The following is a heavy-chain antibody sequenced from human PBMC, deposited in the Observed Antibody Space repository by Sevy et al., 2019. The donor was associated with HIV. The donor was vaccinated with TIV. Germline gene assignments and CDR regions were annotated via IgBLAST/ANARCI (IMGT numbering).Heavy chain of an antibody. D-gene: IGHD3-10*01. CDR3: AGHGFGGSFFFDP. CDR1: GDSISTNNYY. CDR2: IFYSGTT. J-gene: IGHJ5*02. V-gene: IGHV4-39*01. Sequence: SETLSLTCTVSGDSISTNNYYWAWIRQPPGKGLEWFGSIFYSGTTYYNPSLKSRVTMSVDTSKNQFSVKLNSMTAADTAFYYWAGHGFGGSFFFDPWAREPWSPSPQ.